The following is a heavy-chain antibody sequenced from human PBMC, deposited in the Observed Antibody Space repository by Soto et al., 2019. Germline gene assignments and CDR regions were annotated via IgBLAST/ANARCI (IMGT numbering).Heavy chain of an antibody. Sequence: GGSLRLSCAASGFTFSNAWMSWVRQAPGKGLKWVGRIKSKTDGGTTDYAAPVKGRFTISRDDSKNTLYLQMNSLKTEDTAVYYCTTDAGYSSSWYSSDYFDYWGQGTLVTVSS. V-gene: IGHV3-15*01. CDR2: IKSKTDGGTT. CDR1: GFTFSNAW. J-gene: IGHJ4*02. CDR3: TTDAGYSSSWYSSDYFDY. D-gene: IGHD6-13*01.